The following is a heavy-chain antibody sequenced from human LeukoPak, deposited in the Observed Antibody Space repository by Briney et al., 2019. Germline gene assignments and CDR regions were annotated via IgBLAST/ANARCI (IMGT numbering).Heavy chain of an antibody. V-gene: IGHV4-34*01. D-gene: IGHD6-13*01. CDR3: ARADSSSWYFDAFDI. CDR2: INHSGST. CDR1: GGSFSDYY. J-gene: IGHJ3*02. Sequence: SETLSLTCAVYGGSFSDYYWSWIRQPPGKGLEWIGEINHSGSTNYNPSLKSRVTISVDTSKNQFSLKLSSVTAADTAVYYCARADSSSWYFDAFDIWGQGTMVTVSS.